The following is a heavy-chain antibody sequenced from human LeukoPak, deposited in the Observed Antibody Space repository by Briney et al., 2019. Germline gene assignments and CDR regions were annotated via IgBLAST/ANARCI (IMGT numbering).Heavy chain of an antibody. D-gene: IGHD1-26*01. CDR3: ASTWEPELPHDAFDI. V-gene: IGHV1-8*03. CDR1: GYTFPSYD. Sequence: GASVKVSCKASGYTFPSYDINGVRQATGQGLGWMGWMNPNSGNTGYAQKFQGRVTITRNTSISTAYMELSSLRSEDTAVYYCASTWEPELPHDAFDIWGQGTMVTVSS. CDR2: MNPNSGNT. J-gene: IGHJ3*02.